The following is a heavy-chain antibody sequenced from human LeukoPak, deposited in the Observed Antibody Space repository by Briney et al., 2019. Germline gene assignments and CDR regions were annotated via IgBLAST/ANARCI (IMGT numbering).Heavy chain of an antibody. D-gene: IGHD6-13*01. J-gene: IGHJ4*02. CDR1: GGSISSSSHY. CDR3: ARLGYSVSWTDC. CDR2: IYYSGHT. V-gene: IGHV4-39*01. Sequence: SETLSLTCAVSGGSISSSSHYWGWIRQPPGKRLECIGSIYYSGHTYYNPSLKSRVTISVDTSKNQFSLRLSSVTAADMAVYFCARLGYSVSWTDCWGQGTLVTVSS.